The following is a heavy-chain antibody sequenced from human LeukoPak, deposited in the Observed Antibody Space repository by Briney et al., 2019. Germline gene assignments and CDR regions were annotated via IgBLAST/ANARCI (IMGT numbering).Heavy chain of an antibody. D-gene: IGHD3-10*01. CDR1: GFTFSSYV. CDR2: MSYDGSDK. CDR3: YFYGMDV. Sequence: GGSLRLSCAASGFTFSSYVMHWVRQAPGKGLEWVAVMSYDGSDKHYGDSVKGRFIISRDNSKDTLYLHYCARGTYGLGSHYYYFYGMDVWRQGTTVIVSS. J-gene: IGHJ6*02. V-gene: IGHV3-30*04.